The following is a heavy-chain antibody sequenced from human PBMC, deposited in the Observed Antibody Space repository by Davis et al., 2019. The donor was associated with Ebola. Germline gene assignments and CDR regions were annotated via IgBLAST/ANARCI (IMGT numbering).Heavy chain of an antibody. CDR2: IYHSGST. CDR3: ARGRWWPEVGFDY. D-gene: IGHD2-15*01. Sequence: GSLRLSCTVSGGSISSYYWSWIRQPPGKGLEWIGYIYHSGSTYYNPSLKSRVTISVDRSKNQFSLKLSSVTAADTAVYYCARGRWWPEVGFDYWGQGTLVTVSS. V-gene: IGHV4-4*09. J-gene: IGHJ4*02. CDR1: GGSISSYY.